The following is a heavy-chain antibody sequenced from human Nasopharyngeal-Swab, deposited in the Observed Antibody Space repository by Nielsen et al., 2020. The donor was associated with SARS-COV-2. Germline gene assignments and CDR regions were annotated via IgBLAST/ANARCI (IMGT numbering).Heavy chain of an antibody. CDR3: ARDLGWFSN. J-gene: IGHJ4*02. D-gene: IGHD2-15*01. V-gene: IGHV1-2*06. Sequence: WVRQAPGQGLEWMGRINPNSGGTNYAQKFQGRVTMTRDTSISTAYMELSRLRSDDTAVYYCARDLGWFSNWGQGTLVTVSS. CDR2: INPNSGGT.